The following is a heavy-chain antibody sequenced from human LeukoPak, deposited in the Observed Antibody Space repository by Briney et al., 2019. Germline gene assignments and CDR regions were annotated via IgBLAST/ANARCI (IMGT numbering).Heavy chain of an antibody. CDR2: IIPIFGTA. CDR3: ARTVGYSSGWYYFDY. Sequence: SVKVSCKASGGTFSSYAISWVRQAPGQGLEWMGGIIPIFGTANYAQKFQGRVTITADKSTSTAYMELSSLRSEDTAVYYCARTVGYSSGWYYFDYWGQGTLVTVSS. CDR1: GGTFSSYA. D-gene: IGHD6-19*01. V-gene: IGHV1-69*06. J-gene: IGHJ4*02.